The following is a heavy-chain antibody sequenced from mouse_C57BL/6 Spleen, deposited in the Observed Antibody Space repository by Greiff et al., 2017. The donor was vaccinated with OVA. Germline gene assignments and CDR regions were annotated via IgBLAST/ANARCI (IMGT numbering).Heavy chain of an antibody. J-gene: IGHJ1*03. CDR2: IRNKANNHAS. D-gene: IGHD1-1*01. CDR1: GFTFSDAW. V-gene: IGHV6-6*01. CDR3: TYYGSSFYWYFDV. Sequence: EVMLVESGGGLVQPGGSMKLSCAASGFTFSDAWMDWVRQSPEKGLEWVAEIRNKANNHASYYAVSVKGRFTISRDDSKSSVYLQMNSLRAEYTGIYYCTYYGSSFYWYFDVWGTGTTVTVSS.